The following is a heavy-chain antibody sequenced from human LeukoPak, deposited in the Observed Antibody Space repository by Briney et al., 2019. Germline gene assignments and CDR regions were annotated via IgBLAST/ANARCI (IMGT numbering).Heavy chain of an antibody. CDR2: ISSSGSTI. CDR1: GFTFSSYE. CDR3: ACLRGPSDY. D-gene: IGHD4-17*01. V-gene: IGHV3-48*03. J-gene: IGHJ4*02. Sequence: PGGSLRLSCAASGFTFSSYEMNWVRQAPGKGLEWVSYISSSGSTIYYADSVKGRFTISRDSAKNSLYLQMNSLRAEDTAVYFCACLRGPSDYWGQGTLVTVSS.